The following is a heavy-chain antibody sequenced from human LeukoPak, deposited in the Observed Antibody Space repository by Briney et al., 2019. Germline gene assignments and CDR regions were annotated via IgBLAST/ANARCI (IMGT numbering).Heavy chain of an antibody. D-gene: IGHD3-16*01. CDR3: ASPRGTYSDY. CDR2: IFHTGST. Sequence: SETLSLTCAVSGYSISTGYFWGWIRQSPGQGLEWIGSIFHTGSTSYNPSLKSRVTLSVDTSKNEFSLKLTSVTAADTAIYYCASPRGTYSDYWGQGTLVIVSS. V-gene: IGHV4-38-2*01. J-gene: IGHJ4*02. CDR1: GYSISTGYF.